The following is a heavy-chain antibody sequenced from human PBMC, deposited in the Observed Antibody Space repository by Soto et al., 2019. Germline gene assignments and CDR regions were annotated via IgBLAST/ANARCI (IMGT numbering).Heavy chain of an antibody. D-gene: IGHD6-6*01. CDR3: ARDRRISNIAARNTIDY. CDR2: IWYDGSNK. J-gene: IGHJ4*02. Sequence: QVQLVESGGGVVQPGRSLRLSCAASGFTFSSYGMHWVRQAPGKGLEWVAVIWYDGSNKYYADSVKGRFTISRDNSKNTLYLQMNSLRAEDTAVYYCARDRRISNIAARNTIDYWGQGTRVTVSS. CDR1: GFTFSSYG. V-gene: IGHV3-33*01.